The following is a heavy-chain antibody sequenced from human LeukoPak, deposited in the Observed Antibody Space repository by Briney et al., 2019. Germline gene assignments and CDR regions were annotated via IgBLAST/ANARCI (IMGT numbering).Heavy chain of an antibody. D-gene: IGHD3-10*01. CDR1: GFTFSSYA. V-gene: IGHV3-23*01. CDR2: ISGSGGST. Sequence: GGSLRLSCAASGFTFSSYAMSWVRQAPGKGLEWVSAISGSGGSTYYADSVKGRFTISRDNSKDTLYLQMNSWRAEDTAVYYCAKGANYYGSGTILGYWGQGTLVTVSS. J-gene: IGHJ4*02. CDR3: AKGANYYGSGTILGY.